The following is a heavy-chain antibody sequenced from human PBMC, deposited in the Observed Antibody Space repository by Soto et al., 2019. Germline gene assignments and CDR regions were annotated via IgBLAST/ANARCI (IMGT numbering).Heavy chain of an antibody. D-gene: IGHD3-22*01. Sequence: PVGSLRLSCAASGFTFSSYAMSWVRQAPGKGLEWVSAISGSGGSTYYAGSVKGRFTISRDNSKNTLYLQMNSLRAEDTAVYYCAKRYYDSSGYYPWYYYYGMDVWGQGTTVTVSS. J-gene: IGHJ6*02. V-gene: IGHV3-23*01. CDR1: GFTFSSYA. CDR2: ISGSGGST. CDR3: AKRYYDSSGYYPWYYYYGMDV.